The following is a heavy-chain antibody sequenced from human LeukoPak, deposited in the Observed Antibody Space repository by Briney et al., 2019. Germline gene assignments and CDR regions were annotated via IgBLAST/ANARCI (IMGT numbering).Heavy chain of an antibody. J-gene: IGHJ5*02. CDR1: GFTVSSNY. Sequence: GGSLRLSCAASGFTVSSNYMSWVRQAPGKGLEWVSVIYSGGSTYYADSVKGRFTISRDNSKNTLYLQMNSLRAEDTAVYYCARELVVRGVITAYNWFDPWGQGTLVTVSS. D-gene: IGHD3-10*01. V-gene: IGHV3-53*01. CDR2: IYSGGST. CDR3: ARELVVRGVITAYNWFDP.